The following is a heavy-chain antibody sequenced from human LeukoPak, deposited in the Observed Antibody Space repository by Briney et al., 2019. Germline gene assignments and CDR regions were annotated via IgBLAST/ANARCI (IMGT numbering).Heavy chain of an antibody. D-gene: IGHD2/OR15-2a*01. CDR3: ARRGFLHGDYLVY. CDR1: GYTFTSYY. V-gene: IGHV1-46*01. J-gene: IGHJ4*02. Sequence: GASVKVSCKASGYTFTSYYMHLVRQAPGQGLEWMGIINPSGGGTSYAQKFQGRVTMTRDTSTSTVYMELSSLRSEDTAVYYCARRGFLHGDYLVYWGQGTLVTVSS. CDR2: INPSGGGT.